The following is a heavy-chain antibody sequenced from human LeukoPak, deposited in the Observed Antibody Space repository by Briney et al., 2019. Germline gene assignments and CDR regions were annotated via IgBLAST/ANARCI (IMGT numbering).Heavy chain of an antibody. CDR2: ISSSSSYI. CDR3: ASEGKTYCSSTSCYTLDV. CDR1: GFTFSSYS. D-gene: IGHD2-2*02. J-gene: IGHJ6*04. Sequence: GGSLRLSCAASGFTFSSYSMNWVRQAPGKGLEWVSSISSSSSYIYYADSVKGRFTISRDNAKNSLYLQMNSLRAKDTAVYYCASEGKTYCSSTSCYTLDVWGKGTTVTVSS. V-gene: IGHV3-21*01.